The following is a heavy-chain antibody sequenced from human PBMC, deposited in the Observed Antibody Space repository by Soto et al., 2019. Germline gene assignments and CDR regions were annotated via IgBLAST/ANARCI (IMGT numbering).Heavy chain of an antibody. J-gene: IGHJ4*02. V-gene: IGHV4-39*01. CDR1: AGSISSTNYY. CDR2: IYYRGNT. Sequence: SSETLSLTCTVSAGSISSTNYYWGWIRQPPGKGLEWIGNIYYRGNTYYNPSLNSRVTISVDTSKNQFSLRLSSVTAADTAVYYCASLRSTVVSFDYWGQGTLVTAPQ. CDR3: ASLRSTVVSFDY. D-gene: IGHD4-17*01.